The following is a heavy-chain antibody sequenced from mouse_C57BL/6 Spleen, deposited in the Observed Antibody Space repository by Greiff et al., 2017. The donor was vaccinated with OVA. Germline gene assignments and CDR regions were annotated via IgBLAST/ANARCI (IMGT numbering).Heavy chain of an antibody. Sequence: QVQLQQPGAELVMPGASVKLSCKASGYTFTSYWMHWVKQRPGQGLEWIGEIDPSDSYTYYNQKFKGKSTLTVDKSSSTAYMQLSSLTSEDSAVYNCARRDYLDDWGQGTTLTVSS. CDR1: GYTFTSYW. CDR3: ARRDYLDD. V-gene: IGHV1-69*01. J-gene: IGHJ2*01. CDR2: IDPSDSYT.